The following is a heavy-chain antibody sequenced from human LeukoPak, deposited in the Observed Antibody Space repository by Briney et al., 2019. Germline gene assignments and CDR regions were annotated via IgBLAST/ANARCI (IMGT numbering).Heavy chain of an antibody. J-gene: IGHJ4*02. Sequence: GESLKISCKGSGYNFANYWIGWVRQMPGRGLEWMGIIYPGDSDTRYSPSFQGQVTISADKSISTAYLQWSSLKASDTAMYYCATGYSSSWTSDYWGQGTLVTVSS. CDR2: IYPGDSDT. V-gene: IGHV5-51*01. CDR1: GYNFANYW. CDR3: ATGYSSSWTSDY. D-gene: IGHD6-13*01.